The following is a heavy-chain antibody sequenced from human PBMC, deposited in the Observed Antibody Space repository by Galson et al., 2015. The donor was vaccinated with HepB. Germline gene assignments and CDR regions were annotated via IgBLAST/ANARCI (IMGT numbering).Heavy chain of an antibody. Sequence: TLSLTCAVSGGSISRGGYSWSWIRQPPGKGLEWIGDIYYTGSTNYNPSLKSRLTISVDTSKNQFSLKLSSVTAADTAVYYCARGFLWGSYRSTGGYFDHWGQGTLVTVSA. CDR2: IYYTGST. J-gene: IGHJ4*01. CDR3: ARGFLWGSYRSTGGYFDH. V-gene: IGHV4-30-4*07. D-gene: IGHD3-16*02. CDR1: GGSISRGGYS.